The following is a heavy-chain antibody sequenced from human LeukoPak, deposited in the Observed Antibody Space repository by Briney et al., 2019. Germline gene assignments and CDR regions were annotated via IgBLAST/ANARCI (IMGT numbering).Heavy chain of an antibody. Sequence: PSETLSLTCSVSGGSISNYYWSWIRQPPGKGLEWIGYIHDSGSTTQNPSLKSRGTISLDTSKNQFSLKLRSVTVADTAVYYCARHRGTYSGSYFDYWGQGTLVTVSS. CDR3: ARHRGTYSGSYFDY. J-gene: IGHJ4*02. CDR2: IHDSGST. CDR1: GGSISNYY. D-gene: IGHD1-26*01. V-gene: IGHV4-59*01.